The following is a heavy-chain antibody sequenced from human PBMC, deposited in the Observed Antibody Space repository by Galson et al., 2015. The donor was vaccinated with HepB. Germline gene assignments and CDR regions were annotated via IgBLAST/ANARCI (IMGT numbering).Heavy chain of an antibody. J-gene: IGHJ6*03. Sequence: SVKVSCKASGYTFTSYGISWVRQAPGQGLEWMGWISAYNGNTNYAQKLQGRVTMTTDTSTSTAYMELRSLRSDDTAVYYCARGVVGATTSSLHYYYYMDVWGNGTTVTVSS. CDR2: ISAYNGNT. CDR1: GYTFTSYG. D-gene: IGHD1-26*01. V-gene: IGHV1-18*01. CDR3: ARGVVGATTSSLHYYYYMDV.